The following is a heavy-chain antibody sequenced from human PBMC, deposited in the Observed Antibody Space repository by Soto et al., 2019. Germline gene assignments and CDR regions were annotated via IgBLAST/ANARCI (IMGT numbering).Heavy chain of an antibody. CDR2: FSHTGGT. J-gene: IGHJ5*02. V-gene: IGHV4-30-2*01. D-gene: IGHD2-21*01. Sequence: PSETLSLTCAVSGASISSGVHSWTWIRQPPGEGLEWIGYFSHTGGTYYNPSLKSRVIISVDGSKNHLSLKLRSVTAADTAVYYCARLGAYYQSLDPWGPGTLVTVSS. CDR1: GASISSGVHS. CDR3: ARLGAYYQSLDP.